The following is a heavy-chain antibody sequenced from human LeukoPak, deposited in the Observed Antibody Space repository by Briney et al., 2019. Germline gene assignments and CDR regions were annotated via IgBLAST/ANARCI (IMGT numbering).Heavy chain of an antibody. Sequence: SETLSLTCGVSGGSVISTNWWTWVRQPPGKGLEWIGEVHLDGRTNYNPSLESRLTISVDLSENHVSLKLTSVAAADTAVYYCAREGGFYRPLDYSGQGTLVTVSS. J-gene: IGHJ4*02. CDR1: GGSVISTNW. V-gene: IGHV4-4*02. CDR2: VHLDGRT. D-gene: IGHD3-3*01. CDR3: AREGGFYRPLDY.